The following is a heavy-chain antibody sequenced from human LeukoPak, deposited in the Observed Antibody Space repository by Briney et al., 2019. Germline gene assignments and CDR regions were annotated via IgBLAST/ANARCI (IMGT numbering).Heavy chain of an antibody. J-gene: IGHJ6*02. CDR2: IYYSGST. D-gene: IGHD5-12*01. V-gene: IGHV4-59*01. CDR1: GGSISGAY. Sequence: DPAETLSLTCSVSGGSISGAYWSWIRQAPGKGLEWIGYIYYSGSTDYNPSLESRVTISIDTSKNHFSLTLTAGTAADTAIYYCARTGSGRDYYGMDVWGQGTSVTVSS. CDR3: ARTGSGRDYYGMDV.